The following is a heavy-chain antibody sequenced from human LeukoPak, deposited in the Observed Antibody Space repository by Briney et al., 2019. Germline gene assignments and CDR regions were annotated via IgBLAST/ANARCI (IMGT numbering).Heavy chain of an antibody. J-gene: IGHJ3*02. CDR2: FDPEDGET. D-gene: IGHD2-2*01. CDR1: GYTLTELS. CDR3: ATARPHCSSTSCYFARGYAFDI. Sequence: ASVKVSCKVSGYTLTELSMHWVRQAPGKGLEWMGGFDPEDGETIYAQKFQGRVTMTEDTSTDTAYMELSSLRSEDTAVYYCATARPHCSSTSCYFARGYAFDIWGQGTMVTVSS. V-gene: IGHV1-24*01.